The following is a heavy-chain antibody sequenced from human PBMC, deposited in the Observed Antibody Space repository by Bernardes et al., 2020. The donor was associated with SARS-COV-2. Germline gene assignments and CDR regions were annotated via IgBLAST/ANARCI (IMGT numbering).Heavy chain of an antibody. D-gene: IGHD5-18*01. CDR1: GFTFSSYG. CDR3: VKRRAIFELWAGNFDY. Sequence: GGSLRLSCAASGFTFSSYGMHWVRQAPGKGLEWVAVISYEGSKKYYLDSLKGRFTISRDSSKNTLYLQMNSLRDDDTAVYYCVKRRAIFELWAGNFDYWGQGTLVTVSS. J-gene: IGHJ4*02. V-gene: IGHV3-30*18. CDR2: ISYEGSKK.